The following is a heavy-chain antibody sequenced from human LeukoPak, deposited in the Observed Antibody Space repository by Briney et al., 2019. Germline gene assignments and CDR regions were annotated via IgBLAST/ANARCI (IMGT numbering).Heavy chain of an antibody. CDR2: ISSSGSTI. CDR3: AREEGGELQPLTYPDY. V-gene: IGHV3-11*01. J-gene: IGHJ4*02. Sequence: GGSLRLSCAASGFTFSDYYMSWIRQAPGKGLEWVSYISSSGSTIYYADSVKGRFTISRDNAKNSLYLQMNSLRAEDTAVYYCAREEGGELQPLTYPDYWGQGTLVTVSS. D-gene: IGHD1-26*01. CDR1: GFTFSDYY.